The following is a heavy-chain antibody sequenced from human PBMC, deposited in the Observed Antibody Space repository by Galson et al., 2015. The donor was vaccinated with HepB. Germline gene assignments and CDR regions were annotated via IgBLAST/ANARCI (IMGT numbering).Heavy chain of an antibody. CDR3: ARAYSRGWYYDY. V-gene: IGHV4-39*07. J-gene: IGHJ4*02. CDR2: INHSGST. Sequence: SETLSLTCTVSGGSISGSSYYWGWIRQPPGTGLEWIGEINHSGSTNYNPSLKSRVTISVDTSKNQFSLKLSSVTAADTAVYYCARAYSRGWYYDYWGQGTLVTVSS. CDR1: GGSISGSSYY. D-gene: IGHD6-19*01.